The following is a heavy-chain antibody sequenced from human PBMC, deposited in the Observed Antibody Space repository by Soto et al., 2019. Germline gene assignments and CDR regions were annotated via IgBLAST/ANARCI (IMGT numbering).Heavy chain of an antibody. CDR3: ARQPADDCWRFDY. V-gene: IGHV4-39*01. CDR2: IYYRGHT. J-gene: IGHJ4*02. CDR1: GASISSSGYY. Sequence: QLQLQESGPGLVKPSETLSLTCTVSGASISSSGYYWGWIRQPPGKGPEWIGSIYYRGHTYYNPSLKSRGTMSVDMSKNQFSLRLTSVAAADTAVYYCARQPADDCWRFDYWGQGTLVTVSS. D-gene: IGHD2-21*01.